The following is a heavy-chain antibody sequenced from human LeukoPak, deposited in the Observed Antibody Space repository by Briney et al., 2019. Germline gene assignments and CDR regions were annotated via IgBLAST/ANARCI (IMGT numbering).Heavy chain of an antibody. D-gene: IGHD3-22*01. V-gene: IGHV4-59*08. CDR1: GGSISNYY. J-gene: IGHJ4*02. Sequence: PSETLSLTCTVSGGSISNYYWSWIRQPPGKGLEWIGYIYCSGSTNYNPSVKSRVTISVDTSKNHFSLKLRSVTAADTAVYYCARHRYSSGYYSFYFDYWAGDPWSPSPQ. CDR2: IYCSGST. CDR3: ARHRYSSGYYSFYFDY.